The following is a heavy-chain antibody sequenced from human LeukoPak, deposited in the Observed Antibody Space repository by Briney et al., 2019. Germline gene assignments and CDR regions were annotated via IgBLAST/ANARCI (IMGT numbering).Heavy chain of an antibody. CDR1: GFTFSSYW. J-gene: IGHJ4*02. V-gene: IGHV3-7*01. D-gene: IGHD2-2*01. CDR2: IKQDGSEK. CDR3: ARVCDCSSTSCYSYAAHLDY. Sequence: GGSLRLSCAASGFTFSSYWMSWVRQAPGKGLEWVANIKQDGSEKYYVDSVKGRFTISRDNAKNSLYLQMNSLRAEDTAVYYCARVCDCSSTSCYSYAAHLDYWGQGTLVTVSS.